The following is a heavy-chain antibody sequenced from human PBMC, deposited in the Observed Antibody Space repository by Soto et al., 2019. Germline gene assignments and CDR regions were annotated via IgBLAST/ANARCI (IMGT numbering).Heavy chain of an antibody. J-gene: IGHJ4*02. CDR3: ASQRWLQSFDY. CDR1: GGSINTGRYS. CDR2: ISHSENT. V-gene: IGHV4-30-2*01. Sequence: TLSLTCSISGGSINTGRYSWSWIRQPPGGGLEWIGYISHSENTYYNPSLRSRVTISVDRSKNQFSLKLTSVTAADSAVYYCASQRWLQSFDYWGPGTLVTVSS. D-gene: IGHD4-4*01.